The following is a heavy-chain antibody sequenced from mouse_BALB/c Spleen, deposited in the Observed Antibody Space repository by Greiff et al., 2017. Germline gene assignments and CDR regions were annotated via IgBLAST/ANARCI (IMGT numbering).Heavy chain of an antibody. V-gene: IGHV1-63*01. Sequence: VQLQQSGAELVRPGTSVKISCKASGYTFTNYWLGWVKQRPGHGLEWIGDIYPGGGYTNYNGKFKGKATLTADKSSSTAYMQLSSLTSEDSAVYFCARNDEGFAYWGQGTLVTVSA. CDR3: ARNDEGFAY. J-gene: IGHJ3*01. CDR2: IYPGGGYT. CDR1: GYTFTNYW. D-gene: IGHD2-12*01.